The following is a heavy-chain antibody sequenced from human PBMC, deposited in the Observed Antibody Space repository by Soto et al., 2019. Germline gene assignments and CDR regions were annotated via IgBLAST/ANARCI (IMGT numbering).Heavy chain of an antibody. J-gene: IGHJ6*03. Sequence: SETLSLTCTVSGGSISSSSYYWGWIRQPPGKGLEWIGSIYYSGSTYYNPSLKSRVTISVDTSKNQFSLKLSSVTAADTAVYYCARHSIVVVPAEISGKNHSYYYMDVWSKGTTVTVSS. CDR1: GGSISSSSYY. CDR3: ARHSIVVVPAEISGKNHSYYYMDV. D-gene: IGHD2-2*01. CDR2: IYYSGST. V-gene: IGHV4-39*01.